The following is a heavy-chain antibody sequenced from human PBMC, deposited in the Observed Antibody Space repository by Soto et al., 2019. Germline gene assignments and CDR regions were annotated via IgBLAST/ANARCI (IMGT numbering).Heavy chain of an antibody. V-gene: IGHV4-4*02. CDR3: ATNIGAGTRYYYYYGMDV. J-gene: IGHJ6*02. D-gene: IGHD1-1*01. CDR2: IYHSGST. Sequence: SETLSLTCAVSGGSIISSNWWSLVRQPPGKGLEWIGEIYHSGSTNYNPSLKSRVTISVDKSKNQFSLKLSSVTAADTAVYYCATNIGAGTRYYYYYGMDVWGQGTTVTVSS. CDR1: GGSIISSNW.